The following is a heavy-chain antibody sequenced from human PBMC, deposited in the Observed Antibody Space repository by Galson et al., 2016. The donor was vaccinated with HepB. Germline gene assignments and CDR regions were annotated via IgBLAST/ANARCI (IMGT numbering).Heavy chain of an antibody. CDR2: IYYSGRT. V-gene: IGHV4-59*01. CDR3: ARDDSGGWDGFYYGMDV. CDR1: GASISGYY. Sequence: SETLSLTCTVSGASISGYYLSWIRQPPGKGLEWIGYIYYSGRTNYNPSLKSRVTISVDTSQNLFSLKLSSVTAADTAVYYCARDDSGGWDGFYYGMDVWGQRTTVTVSS. D-gene: IGHD6-19*01. J-gene: IGHJ6*02.